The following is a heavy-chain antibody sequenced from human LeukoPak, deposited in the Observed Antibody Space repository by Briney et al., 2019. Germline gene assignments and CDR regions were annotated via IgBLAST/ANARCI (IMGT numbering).Heavy chain of an antibody. V-gene: IGHV1-2*06. CDR2: INPNTGGT. CDR3: ARDLFGGPSSSDY. Sequence: GASVKVSCKASGYTFTSYYMHWVRQAPGQGLEWMGRINPNTGGTNSAQKFQGRVTMTRDTSISTAYMEPSRLRSDDTAVYYCARDLFGGPSSSDYWGRGTLVTVSS. CDR1: GYTFTSYY. D-gene: IGHD6-19*01. J-gene: IGHJ4*02.